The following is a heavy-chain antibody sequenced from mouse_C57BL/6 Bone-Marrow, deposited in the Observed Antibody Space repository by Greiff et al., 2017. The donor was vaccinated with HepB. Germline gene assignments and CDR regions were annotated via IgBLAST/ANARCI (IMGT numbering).Heavy chain of an antibody. CDR1: GFTFSDYG. CDR3: SREYYGSGGFDY. D-gene: IGHD1-1*01. V-gene: IGHV5-17*01. Sequence: EVKLMESGGGLVKPGGSLKLSCAASGFTFSDYGMHWVRQAPEKGLEWVAYISSGSSTIYYADTVKGRFTISRDNAKNTLFLKMPSLRSEDTAMYYCSREYYGSGGFDYWGHGTTLTVSS. J-gene: IGHJ2*01. CDR2: ISSGSSTI.